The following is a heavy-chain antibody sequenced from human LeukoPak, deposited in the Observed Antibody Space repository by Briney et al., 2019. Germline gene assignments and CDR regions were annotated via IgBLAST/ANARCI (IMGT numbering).Heavy chain of an antibody. CDR3: ARVGGIYYDSSGYFDAFDI. CDR2: IYTSVST. Sequence: SETLSLTCTVSGGSISSGSYYWSWIRQPAGKGLEWIGRIYTSVSTNYNPSLKSRVTISVDTSKNQFSLKLSSVTAADTAVYYCARVGGIYYDSSGYFDAFDIWGQGTMVTVSS. CDR1: GGSISSGSYY. J-gene: IGHJ3*02. D-gene: IGHD3-22*01. V-gene: IGHV4-61*02.